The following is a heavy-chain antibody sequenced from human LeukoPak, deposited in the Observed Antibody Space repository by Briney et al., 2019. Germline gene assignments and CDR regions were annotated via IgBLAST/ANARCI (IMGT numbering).Heavy chain of an antibody. J-gene: IGHJ4*02. V-gene: IGHV3-30-3*01. Sequence: GRSLRLSCAASGFTFSSCAMHWVRQAPGKGLEWVAVISYDGSNKYYADSVKGRFTISRDNSKNTLYLQMNSLRAEDTAVYYCAKEGDGSYGGYYFDYWGQGTLVTVSS. CDR3: AKEGDGSYGGYYFDY. CDR1: GFTFSSCA. CDR2: ISYDGSNK. D-gene: IGHD1-26*01.